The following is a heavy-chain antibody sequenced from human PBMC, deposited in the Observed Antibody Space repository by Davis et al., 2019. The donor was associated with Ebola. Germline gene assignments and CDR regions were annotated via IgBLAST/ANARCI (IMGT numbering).Heavy chain of an antibody. Sequence: GESLKISCKGSGYSFTNYWIGWVRQMPGKGLEWMGIIYPGDSDTRYSPSFQGQVTISVDKSINTAYLQWSSLKASDTAVYFCARRNYYGSGSQYSHFDYWGQGTLVTVSS. CDR1: GYSFTNYW. CDR3: ARRNYYGSGSQYSHFDY. V-gene: IGHV5-51*01. CDR2: IYPGDSDT. J-gene: IGHJ4*02. D-gene: IGHD3-10*01.